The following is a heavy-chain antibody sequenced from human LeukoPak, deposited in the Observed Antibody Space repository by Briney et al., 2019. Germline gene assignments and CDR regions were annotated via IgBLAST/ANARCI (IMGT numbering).Heavy chain of an antibody. V-gene: IGHV1-2*02. D-gene: IGHD6-19*01. Sequence: ASVKVSCKASGYTFTGYYMHWVRQAPGQGLEWMGWINPNSGGTNYAQKFQGRVTMTRDTSISTAYMELSRLRSDDTAVYYCASISYSSGWDYFDYWGQGTLVTVSS. CDR3: ASISYSSGWDYFDY. CDR1: GYTFTGYY. CDR2: INPNSGGT. J-gene: IGHJ4*02.